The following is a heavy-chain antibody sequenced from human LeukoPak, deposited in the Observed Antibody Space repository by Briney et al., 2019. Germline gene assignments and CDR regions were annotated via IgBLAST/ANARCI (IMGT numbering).Heavy chain of an antibody. D-gene: IGHD3-22*01. CDR3: ARSPYYYDSSGAPDY. V-gene: IGHV3-11*01. Sequence: GGSLRLSCAASGFTFSDYYMSWIRQAPGKGLEWVSYISSSGSTIYYADSVKGRFTISRDNAKNSLYLQMNSLRAEDTAVYYCARSPYYYDSSGAPDYWGQGTLVTVSS. J-gene: IGHJ4*02. CDR2: ISSSGSTI. CDR1: GFTFSDYY.